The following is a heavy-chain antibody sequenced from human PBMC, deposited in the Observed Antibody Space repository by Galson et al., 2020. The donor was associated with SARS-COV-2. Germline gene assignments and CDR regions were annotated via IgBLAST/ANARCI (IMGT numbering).Heavy chain of an antibody. CDR3: ARASGVGSFGELFGPFDS. CDR2: IYYSGTA. D-gene: IGHD3-10*01. CDR1: GGSLSSGGHY. Sequence: QWYQAEMETSETLSLTCTVSGGSLSSGGHYWSWVRQQSGKGLEWIAYIYYSGTAYYNPSLKSRLTTSVDTSKKQFSLRLRSVTAADTAVYYCARASGVGSFGELFGPFDSWGQGTLVTVST. J-gene: IGHJ4*02. V-gene: IGHV4-31*03.